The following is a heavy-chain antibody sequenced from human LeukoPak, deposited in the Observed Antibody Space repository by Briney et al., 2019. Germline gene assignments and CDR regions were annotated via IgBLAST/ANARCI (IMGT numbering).Heavy chain of an antibody. Sequence: GGSLGLSCAASGFTFNSYGMHWVRQAPGKGLEWMAVISYDGSNKYHADSVKGRFTISRDNSKNTLYMQMNSLRAEDTAVYYCVRGVTTERYNWFDPWGQGTLVTVSS. CDR2: ISYDGSNK. D-gene: IGHD4-11*01. CDR1: GFTFNSYG. J-gene: IGHJ5*02. CDR3: VRGVTTERYNWFDP. V-gene: IGHV3-30*19.